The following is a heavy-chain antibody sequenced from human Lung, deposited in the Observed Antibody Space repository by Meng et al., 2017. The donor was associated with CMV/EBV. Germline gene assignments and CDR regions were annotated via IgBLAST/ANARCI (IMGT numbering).Heavy chain of an antibody. CDR1: SFTSDW. J-gene: IGHJ5*01. Sequence: SFTSDWSAGGSTITGKGMEWMEIIHLDDSDTRYSPSFQGQVTFSADKAFSTAYLQWNSLKASDTAMYYCARLGELVVVPAATKWFDSWGQGTLVTVSS. V-gene: IGHV5-51*01. D-gene: IGHD2-2*01. CDR3: ARLGELVVVPAATKWFDS. CDR2: IHLDDSDT.